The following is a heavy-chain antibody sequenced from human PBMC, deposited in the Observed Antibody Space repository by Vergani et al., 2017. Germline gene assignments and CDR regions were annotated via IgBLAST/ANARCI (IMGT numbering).Heavy chain of an antibody. J-gene: IGHJ6*02. D-gene: IGHD3-10*01. CDR1: GFTFDDYA. CDR2: ISWDGGST. Sequence: EVQLVESGGVVVQPGGSLRLSCAASGFTFDDYAMHWVRQAPGKGLEWVSLISWDGGSTYYADSVKGRFTISRDNSKNSLYLQMNSLRAEDAALYYCAKVRGVGHYGMDVWGQGTTVTVSS. CDR3: AKVRGVGHYGMDV. V-gene: IGHV3-43D*04.